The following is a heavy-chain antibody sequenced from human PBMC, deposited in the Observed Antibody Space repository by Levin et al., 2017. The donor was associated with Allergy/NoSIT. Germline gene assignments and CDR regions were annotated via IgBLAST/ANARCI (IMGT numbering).Heavy chain of an antibody. CDR1: GGSISSGSYY. Sequence: SQTLSLTCTVSGGSISSGSYYWSWIRQPAGKGLEWIGRIYTSGSTNYNPSLKSRVTISVDTSKNQFSLKLSSVTAADTAVYYCASGGVDTAMDGDYWGQGTLVTVSS. J-gene: IGHJ4*02. D-gene: IGHD5-18*01. CDR3: ASGGVDTAMDGDY. V-gene: IGHV4-61*02. CDR2: IYTSGST.